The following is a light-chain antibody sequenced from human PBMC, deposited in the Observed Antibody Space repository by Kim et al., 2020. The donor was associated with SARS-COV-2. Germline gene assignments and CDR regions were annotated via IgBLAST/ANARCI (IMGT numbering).Light chain of an antibody. CDR2: DNN. CDR3: GTWDNSLSVV. J-gene: IGLJ2*01. V-gene: IGLV1-51*01. CDR1: SSNIGNSY. Sequence: QSVLTQPPSVSAAPGQKVSISCSGGSSNIGNSYVSWYQQVPGSAPKLLIFDNNKRPSGIPDRFSGSKSGTSATLDISGLQTGDEADYFCGTWDNSLSVVFGGGTKLTVL.